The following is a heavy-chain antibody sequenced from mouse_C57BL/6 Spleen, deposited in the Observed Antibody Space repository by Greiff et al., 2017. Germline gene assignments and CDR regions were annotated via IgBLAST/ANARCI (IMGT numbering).Heavy chain of an antibody. V-gene: IGHV5-6*01. J-gene: IGHJ4*01. CDR3: ARHVYYSNRYYAMDY. CDR2: ISSGGSYT. Sequence: EVKLVESGGDLVKPGGSLKLSCAASGFTFSSYGMSWVRQTPDKRLEWVATISSGGSYTYYPASVKGRFTISRDNAKNTLYLQMSSLKSEDTTMYYCARHVYYSNRYYAMDYWGQGTSVTVSS. D-gene: IGHD2-5*01. CDR1: GFTFSSYG.